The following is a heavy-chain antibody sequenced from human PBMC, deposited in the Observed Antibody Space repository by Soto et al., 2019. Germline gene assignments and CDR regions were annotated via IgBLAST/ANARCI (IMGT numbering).Heavy chain of an antibody. CDR3: ARGYYYASGSSFPY. CDR1: NGSFSKYY. V-gene: IGHV4-34*01. CDR2: INQSGAT. Sequence: QLQQWGAGLLKPSETLSLTCAVYNGSFSKYYWNWLRQSPGKGLEWSGEINQSGATNYNPSLKSRVTISVDTSKNQFSLKLKSLTAADTAVYYCARGYYYASGSSFPYWGQGTLVTVSS. J-gene: IGHJ4*02. D-gene: IGHD3-10*01.